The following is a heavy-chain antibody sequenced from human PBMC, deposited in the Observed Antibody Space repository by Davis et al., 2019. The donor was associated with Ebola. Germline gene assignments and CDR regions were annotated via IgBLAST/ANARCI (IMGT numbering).Heavy chain of an antibody. CDR2: ISWDGGST. CDR1: GFTFDDYA. V-gene: IGHV3-43D*03. D-gene: IGHD5-18*01. CDR3: AKDRRLGYSYGYNFDY. J-gene: IGHJ4*02. Sequence: SLRLSCAASGFTFDDYAMHWVRQAPGKGLEWVSLISWDGGSTYYADSVKGRFTISRDNSKNSLYLQMNSLRAEDTALYYCAKDRRLGYSYGYNFDYWGQGTLVTVSS.